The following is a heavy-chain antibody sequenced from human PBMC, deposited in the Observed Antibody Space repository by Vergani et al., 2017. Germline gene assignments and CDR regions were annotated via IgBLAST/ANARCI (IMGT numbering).Heavy chain of an antibody. CDR2: VLFDGSNE. D-gene: IGHD2/OR15-2a*01. J-gene: IGHJ4*02. CDR3: ARDLAYCNKGSCAL. V-gene: IGHV3-33*01. Sequence: QVHLVESGGGVVQPGRSLRLSCVASGFTFNRYGMQWVRQAPGKGLEWVAYVLFDGSNEYYADSVKGRFIVSRDNSNDALDLQMNSLRTDDTAVYYCARDLAYCNKGSCALWGQGSVVTVSS. CDR1: GFTFNRYG.